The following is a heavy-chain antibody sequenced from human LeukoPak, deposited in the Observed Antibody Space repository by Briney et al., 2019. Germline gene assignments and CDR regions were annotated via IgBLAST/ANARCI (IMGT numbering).Heavy chain of an antibody. CDR2: SHNSGRT. CDR1: GGSVSSYY. V-gene: IGHV4-59*08. CDR3: ARHGTISSESYFDY. J-gene: IGHJ4*02. Sequence: SETLSLTCSVSGGSVSSYYWSWIRQSPGKGLEWIGYSHNSGRTNYNPSLKSRVTGFVDTSKNQVSLRLSSVTAADTAVYYCARHGTISSESYFDYWGQGALVTVSS. D-gene: IGHD1-14*01.